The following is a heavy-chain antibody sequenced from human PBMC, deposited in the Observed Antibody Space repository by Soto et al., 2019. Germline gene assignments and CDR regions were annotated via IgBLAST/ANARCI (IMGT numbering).Heavy chain of an antibody. J-gene: IGHJ4*02. Sequence: QVQLVQSGAEVKKPGSSVKVSCKASGGTFSSYAISWVRQAPGQGLEWMGGIIPIFGTANYAQKFQGRVTITADESTSTAYMERSSLRSEDTAVYYCARSRLSYYDFWSGYFDYWGQGTLVTVSS. CDR3: ARSRLSYYDFWSGYFDY. CDR1: GGTFSSYA. V-gene: IGHV1-69*01. D-gene: IGHD3-3*01. CDR2: IIPIFGTA.